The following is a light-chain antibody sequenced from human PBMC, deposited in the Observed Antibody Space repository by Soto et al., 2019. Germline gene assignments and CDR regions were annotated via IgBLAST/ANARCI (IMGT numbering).Light chain of an antibody. CDR2: DTS. V-gene: IGKV3-11*01. Sequence: EIVLTQSPATLSLSPGERATLSCRASQSVSRYLAWYQQKPGQAPRLLIYDTSNRATGIPARFSGSGSGTDFTLTISRLEPEDFAGYYCQQRSNWPWTFGGGTKVEIK. CDR3: QQRSNWPWT. J-gene: IGKJ4*01. CDR1: QSVSRY.